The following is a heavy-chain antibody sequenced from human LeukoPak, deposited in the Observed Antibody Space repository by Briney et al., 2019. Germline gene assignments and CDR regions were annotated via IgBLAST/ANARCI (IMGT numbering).Heavy chain of an antibody. V-gene: IGHV4-39*02. CDR2: IYYSGST. CDR1: GGSISSSSYY. Sequence: SETLSLTCTVSGGSISSSSYYWGWIRQPPGKGLEWIGSIYYSGSTYYNPSLKSRVTISVDTSKNQFSLKLSSVTAEDTAVYYCAREAIAAASFDYWGQGTLVTVSS. D-gene: IGHD6-13*01. J-gene: IGHJ4*02. CDR3: AREAIAAASFDY.